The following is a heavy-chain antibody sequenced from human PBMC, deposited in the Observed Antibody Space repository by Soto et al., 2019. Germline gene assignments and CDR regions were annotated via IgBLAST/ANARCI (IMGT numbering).Heavy chain of an antibody. CDR3: ARDKYYFDY. CDR2: IYYSGST. V-gene: IGHV4-59*08. Sequence: SETLSLTCTVSGGSISSYYWSWIRQPPGKGLEWIGYIYYSGSTNYNPSLKSRVTISVDTSKNQFSLKLSSVTAADTAVYYCARDKYYFDYWGQGTLVTVSS. CDR1: GGSISSYY. J-gene: IGHJ4*02.